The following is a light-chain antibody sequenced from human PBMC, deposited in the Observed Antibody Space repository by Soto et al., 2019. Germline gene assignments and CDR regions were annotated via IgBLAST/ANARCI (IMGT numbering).Light chain of an antibody. CDR2: DVS. CDR1: SSDVGGYNY. CDR3: SSYTSSSTLV. J-gene: IGLJ2*01. Sequence: QSALTQPASVSGSPGQSITISCTGTSSDVGGYNYVSRYQQPPGKAPKLMIYDVSNRPSGVSIRFSGSKSGNTASLTISGLQAEDEADYYCSSYTSSSTLVFGGGTKLTVL. V-gene: IGLV2-14*01.